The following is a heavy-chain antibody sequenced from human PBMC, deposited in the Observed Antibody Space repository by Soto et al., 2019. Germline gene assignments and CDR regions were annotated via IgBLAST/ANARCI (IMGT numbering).Heavy chain of an antibody. CDR2: ISSSSSYI. D-gene: IGHD2-2*01. CDR3: ARDGRRYCSSTSCFQLS. Sequence: SLRLSCAASGFTFSSYSMNWVRQAPGKGLEWVSSISSSSSYIYYADSVKGRFTISRDNAKNSLYLQMNSLRAEDTAVYYCARDGRRYCSSTSCFQLSWGQGTLVTVSS. CDR1: GFTFSSYS. J-gene: IGHJ5*02. V-gene: IGHV3-21*01.